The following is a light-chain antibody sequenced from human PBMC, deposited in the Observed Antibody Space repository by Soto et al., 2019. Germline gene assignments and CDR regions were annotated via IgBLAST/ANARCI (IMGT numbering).Light chain of an antibody. CDR1: QSISSGY. Sequence: EIVLTQSPGALSLSPGERATLSCRASQSISSGYLAWYQQKNGQAPRLLIYGASSRESGIPDRFSGSGSGTEFTLTISSLEPEDFSVYYCQQRYNWTITFGQGTRLEIK. J-gene: IGKJ5*01. CDR2: GAS. CDR3: QQRYNWTIT. V-gene: IGKV3D-20*02.